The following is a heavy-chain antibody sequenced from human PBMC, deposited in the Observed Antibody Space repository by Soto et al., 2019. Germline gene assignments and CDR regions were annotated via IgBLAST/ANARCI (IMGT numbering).Heavy chain of an antibody. V-gene: IGHV3-30*03. CDR1: GFSFNDYA. Sequence: QVQLVESGGGEVQPGGSLRVSCATSGFSFNDYAMYWVRQAPGQGLEWVAIISSDGHHQCYLDNLRGRFNVSRDNSKNTLYLQMNSLRPEDTAVYYCSRGTYYPQSSGLHADYWGPGTVVTVSS. J-gene: IGHJ4*02. CDR2: ISSDGHHQ. CDR3: SRGTYYPQSSGLHADY. D-gene: IGHD3-22*01.